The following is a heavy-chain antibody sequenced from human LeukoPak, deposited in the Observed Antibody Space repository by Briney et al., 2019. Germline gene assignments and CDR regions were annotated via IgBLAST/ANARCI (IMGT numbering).Heavy chain of an antibody. Sequence: SETLSLTCTVSGGSISSGSYYWSWIRQPAGKGLEWIGRIYTSGSTNCNPSLKSRVTISVDTSKNQFSLKLSSVTAADTAVYYCARDASGWEPTTSYLYYYYYYMDVWGKGTTVTVSS. CDR1: GGSISSGSYY. CDR2: IYTSGST. J-gene: IGHJ6*03. CDR3: ARDASGWEPTTSYLYYYYYYMDV. D-gene: IGHD1-26*01. V-gene: IGHV4-61*02.